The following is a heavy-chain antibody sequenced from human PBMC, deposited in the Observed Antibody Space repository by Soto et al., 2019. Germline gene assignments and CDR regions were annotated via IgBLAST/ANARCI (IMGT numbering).Heavy chain of an antibody. CDR3: APHHCPTRSENCFDA. CDR1: GYNFFNYD. Sequence: QVHLVQAGVEVKTPGASVKVSCQASGYNFFNYDISWVRQAPGQGREWMGRISTYSGDTKYAQKFQGRVTMTTDTSTTTAYLERRSLRADDRAGYYCAPHHCPTRSENCFDAWGQGTLVTVSS. CDR2: ISTYSGDT. D-gene: IGHD2-8*01. V-gene: IGHV1-18*01. J-gene: IGHJ5*02.